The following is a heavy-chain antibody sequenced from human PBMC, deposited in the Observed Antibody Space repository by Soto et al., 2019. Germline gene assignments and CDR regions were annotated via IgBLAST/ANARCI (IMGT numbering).Heavy chain of an antibody. V-gene: IGHV4-34*01. CDR1: GGSFSGYY. D-gene: IGHD2-2*01. CDR3: AREIPAAMGGVIPRLREKIYMDV. J-gene: IGHJ6*03. CDR2: INHSGST. Sequence: SETLSLTCAVYGGSFSGYYWSWIRQPPGKGLEWIGEINHSGSTNYNPSLKSRVTISVDTSKNQFSLKLSSVTAADTAVYYCAREIPAAMGGVIPRLREKIYMDVWGKGTTVTVSS.